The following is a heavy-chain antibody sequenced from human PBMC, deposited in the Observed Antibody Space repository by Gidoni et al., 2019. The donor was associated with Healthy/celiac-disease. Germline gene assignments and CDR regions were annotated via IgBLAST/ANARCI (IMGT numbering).Heavy chain of an antibody. Sequence: QVQLQQWGAGLLKPSETLSLPCAAYGGSFSGSSWRWIRQPPGKGLEWIGEINHSGSTNYNPSLKSRVTISVDTSKNQFSLKLSSVTAADTAVYYCARKQLVLLSDQRDGMDVWGQGTTVTVSS. D-gene: IGHD6-13*01. CDR1: GGSFSGSS. J-gene: IGHJ6*02. V-gene: IGHV4-34*01. CDR2: INHSGST. CDR3: ARKQLVLLSDQRDGMDV.